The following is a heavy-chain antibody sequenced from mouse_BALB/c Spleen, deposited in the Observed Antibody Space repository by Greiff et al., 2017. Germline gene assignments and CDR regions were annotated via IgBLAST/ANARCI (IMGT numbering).Heavy chain of an antibody. D-gene: IGHD1-1*02. CDR1: GYSITSDYA. CDR3: ARDYGQAY. Sequence: ESGPGLVKPSQSLSLTCTVTGYSITSDYAWNWIRQFPGNKLEWMGYISYSGSTSYNPSLKSRISITRDTSKNQFFLQLNSVTTEDTATYYCARDYGQAYWGQGTLVTVSA. CDR2: ISYSGST. J-gene: IGHJ3*01. V-gene: IGHV3-2*02.